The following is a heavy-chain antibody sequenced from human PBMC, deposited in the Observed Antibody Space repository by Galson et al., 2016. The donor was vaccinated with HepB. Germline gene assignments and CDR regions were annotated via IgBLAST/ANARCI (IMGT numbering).Heavy chain of an antibody. CDR2: IYYDGSSK. Sequence: SLRLSCAASGFTFSNYGMHWVRQAPGKGLEWVAAIYYDGSSKHHADSVKGRFTISRDNSKNTLYLQMNSLRAEDTAVYYCARPRLGIQTWSKYHYYGFDVWGQGTTVTVSS. CDR1: GFTFSNYG. V-gene: IGHV3-33*01. CDR3: ARPRLGIQTWSKYHYYGFDV. J-gene: IGHJ6*02. D-gene: IGHD5-18*01.